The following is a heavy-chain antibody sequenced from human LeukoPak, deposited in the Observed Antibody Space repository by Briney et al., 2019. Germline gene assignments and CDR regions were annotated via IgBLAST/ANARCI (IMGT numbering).Heavy chain of an antibody. CDR3: ARVGSGYYTYYFDY. Sequence: GGSLRLSCAASGFTVSSNYMSWVRQAPGKGLEWVSVIYSGGSTYYADSVKGRFTISRDNSKNTLYLQTNSLRAEDTAVYYCARVGSGYYTYYFDYWGQGTLVTVSS. CDR2: IYSGGST. CDR1: GFTVSSNY. J-gene: IGHJ4*02. V-gene: IGHV3-53*01. D-gene: IGHD3-22*01.